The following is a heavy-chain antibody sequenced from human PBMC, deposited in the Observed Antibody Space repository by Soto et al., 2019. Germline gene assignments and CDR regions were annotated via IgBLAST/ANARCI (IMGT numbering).Heavy chain of an antibody. V-gene: IGHV2-5*02. J-gene: IGHJ4*02. CDR3: ARGIQWLGSRSFDY. CDR2: IYWDDDK. D-gene: IGHD6-19*01. CDR1: GFSLSTSGVG. Sequence: GSGPTLVNPTQTLTLTCTFSGFSLSTSGVGVGWIRQPPGKALEWLAPIYWDDDKRYSPSLKSRLTITKDTSKNQVVLTMTNMDPVDTATYYCARGIQWLGSRSFDYWGQGALVTVSS.